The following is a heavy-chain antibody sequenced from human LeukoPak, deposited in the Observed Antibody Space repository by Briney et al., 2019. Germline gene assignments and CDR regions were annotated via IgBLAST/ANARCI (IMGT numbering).Heavy chain of an antibody. D-gene: IGHD2-21*02. CDR2: IIPIFGTA. Sequence: GASVKVSCKASGGTFSSYAISWVRQAPGQGLEWMGGIIPIFGTANYAQKFQGRVTITTDESTSTAYMELSSLRSEDTAVYYCARRKCGGDCYSFGGYWFDPWGQGTLVTVSS. V-gene: IGHV1-69*05. CDR3: ARRKCGGDCYSFGGYWFDP. J-gene: IGHJ5*02. CDR1: GGTFSSYA.